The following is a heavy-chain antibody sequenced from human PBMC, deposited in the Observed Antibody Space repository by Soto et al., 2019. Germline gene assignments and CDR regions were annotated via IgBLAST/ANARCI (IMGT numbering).Heavy chain of an antibody. D-gene: IGHD4-17*01. CDR1: GGSISSSSYY. CDR2: IYYSGST. V-gene: IGHV4-39*01. Sequence: SETLSLTCSVSGGSISSSSYYWGWIRQPPGKGLEWIGSIYYSGSTYYNPSLKSRVIISVDTSKNQFSLKLSSVTAADTAVYYCARPDYGDYGWYFDLWGRGTLVTVSS. CDR3: ARPDYGDYGWYFDL. J-gene: IGHJ2*01.